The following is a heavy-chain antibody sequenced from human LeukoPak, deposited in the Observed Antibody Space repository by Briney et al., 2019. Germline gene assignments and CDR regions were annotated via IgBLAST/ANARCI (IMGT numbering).Heavy chain of an antibody. V-gene: IGHV3-23*01. CDR1: GFIFSSYG. Sequence: PGGCLRLSCAASGFIFSSYGMSWVRQAPGKGLEWVSGISGRGGATYSADSVKGRLTISRDNSKNTLYLHMNSLRAEDTAIYYCAKSQSLLSLGGPLDSWGEGTLVTVSS. J-gene: IGHJ4*02. CDR2: ISGRGGAT. D-gene: IGHD3-16*01. CDR3: AKSQSLLSLGGPLDS.